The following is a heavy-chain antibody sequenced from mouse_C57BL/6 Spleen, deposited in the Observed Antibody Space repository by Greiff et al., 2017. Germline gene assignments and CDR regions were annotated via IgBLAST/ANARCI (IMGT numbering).Heavy chain of an antibody. Sequence: QVQLQQSGAELMKPGASVKLSCKATGYTFTGYWIEWVKQRPGHGLEWIGEILPGSGSTNYNQKFKGKDTFTADTSSNTAYLQLSSLTTEDSAINYGERVGDYCSSAWLAYWGQGTLVTVSA. D-gene: IGHD1-1*01. J-gene: IGHJ3*01. V-gene: IGHV1-9*01. CDR3: ERVGDYCSSAWLAY. CDR1: GYTFTGYW. CDR2: ILPGSGST.